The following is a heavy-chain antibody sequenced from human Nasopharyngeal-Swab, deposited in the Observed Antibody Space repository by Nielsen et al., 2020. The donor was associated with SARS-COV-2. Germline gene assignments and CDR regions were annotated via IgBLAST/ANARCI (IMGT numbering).Heavy chain of an antibody. CDR3: ARVSPVRNYLDY. CDR2: INPSGGSI. J-gene: IGHJ4*02. V-gene: IGHV1-46*01. Sequence: WVRQAPGQGLEWMGMINPSGGSISGGTTIYAQKFRGRVTVTRDTSTSTVYMKLSSLRSEDTAVYFCARVSPVRNYLDYWGQGTLVTVSS.